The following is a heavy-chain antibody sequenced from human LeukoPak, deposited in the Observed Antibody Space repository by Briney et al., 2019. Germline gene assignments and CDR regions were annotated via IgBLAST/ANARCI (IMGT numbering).Heavy chain of an antibody. J-gene: IGHJ4*02. CDR1: GYTFAGYY. CDR2: INPNSGGT. CDR3: ARERGDYGSGSYSIDY. V-gene: IGHV1-2*02. Sequence: ASVKVSCKASGYTFAGYYMYWVRQAPGQGLEWMGWINPNSGGTNYAQKFQGRVTMTRDTSISTAYRELSRLRSDDTAVYYCARERGDYGSGSYSIDYWGQGTLVTVSS. D-gene: IGHD3-10*01.